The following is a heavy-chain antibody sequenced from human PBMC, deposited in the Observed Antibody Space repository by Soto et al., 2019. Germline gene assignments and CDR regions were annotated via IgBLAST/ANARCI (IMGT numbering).Heavy chain of an antibody. CDR2: ISAYNGHT. J-gene: IGHJ4*02. Sequence: QVQLVQSGPEVKKPGASVKVSCKAMGYIFTNYGLSWVRQAPGKGPEWLGWISAYNGHTKYAQKIQDRVTITTETSTTTAYLDLRSLRSDDTAVYYCVRGDGGYFDQWGQGTLVSVSS. CDR3: VRGDGGYFDQ. V-gene: IGHV1-18*01. D-gene: IGHD3-16*01. CDR1: GYIFTNYG.